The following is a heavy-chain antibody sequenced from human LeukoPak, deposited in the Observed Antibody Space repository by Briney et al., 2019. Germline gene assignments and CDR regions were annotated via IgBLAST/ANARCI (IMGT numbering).Heavy chain of an antibody. D-gene: IGHD5/OR15-5a*01. CDR3: AKEMSTYDAFDI. J-gene: IGHJ3*02. V-gene: IGHV3-9*01. CDR2: ISWNSGSI. CDR1: GFTFDDYA. Sequence: GGSLRLSCAASGFTFDDYAMHWVRQAPGKGLEWVSGISWNSGSIGYADSVKGRFTISRDNAKNSLYLQMNSLRAENTALYYCAKEMSTYDAFDIWGQGTMVTVSS.